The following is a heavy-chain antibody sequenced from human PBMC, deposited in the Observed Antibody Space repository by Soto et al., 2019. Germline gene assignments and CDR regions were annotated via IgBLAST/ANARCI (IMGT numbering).Heavy chain of an antibody. V-gene: IGHV1-3*01. CDR3: ARGVATGQLDP. D-gene: IGHD2-2*01. J-gene: IGHJ5*02. CDR2: INPDNGNT. Sequence: ASVKVSCKASGYTFTRYTMNWVRQAPGQRLEWMGWINPDNGNTKSSQKFQDRVIITRDTSASTAYMDLSSLRSEDTAVYYCARGVATGQLDPWGQGTLVTVSS. CDR1: GYTFTRYT.